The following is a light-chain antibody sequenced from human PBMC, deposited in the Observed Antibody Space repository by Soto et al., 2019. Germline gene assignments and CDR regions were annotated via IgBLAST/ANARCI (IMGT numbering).Light chain of an antibody. CDR2: SNN. J-gene: IGLJ3*02. Sequence: QSVLPQPPSASGTPGQRVTISCSGSSSNIGANTVSWYQQLPGTAPKLLIYSNNQRPSVVPDRFSGSKSGTSASLAISGHQSEYAVDYYCGAWDDSLNGQGVFGGGTKLAVL. CDR3: GAWDDSLNGQGV. V-gene: IGLV1-44*01. CDR1: SSNIGANT.